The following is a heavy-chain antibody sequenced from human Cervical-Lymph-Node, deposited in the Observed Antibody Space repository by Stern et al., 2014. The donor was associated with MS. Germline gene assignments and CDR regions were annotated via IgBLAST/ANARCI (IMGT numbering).Heavy chain of an antibody. V-gene: IGHV3-66*01. J-gene: IGHJ5*02. CDR3: TREMAARRFDP. D-gene: IGHD6-6*01. CDR1: GLAGSTNY. CDR2: IYGGTTT. Sequence: EVQLVQSGGGLAQPGGSLRLSCAASGLAGSTNYMTWVRQAPGKGLEWVSLIYGGTTTHYADSVKGRFTISRDESENILYLQMNSLRVDDTALYYCTREMAARRFDPWGQGTLVIVSS.